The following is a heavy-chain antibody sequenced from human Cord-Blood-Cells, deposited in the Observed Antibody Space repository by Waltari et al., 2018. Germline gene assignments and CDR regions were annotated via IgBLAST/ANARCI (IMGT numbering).Heavy chain of an antibody. D-gene: IGHD3-10*01. J-gene: IGHJ3*02. CDR1: GGSISSGGYS. CDR2: IYHSGRT. CDR3: ARAERETYYYGSGSHNAFDI. V-gene: IGHV4-30-2*01. Sequence: QLQLQESGSGLVKPSQTLSLTCAVSGGSISSGGYSWSWIRQPPGKGLEWIGYIYHSGRTYYNPSLKSRVTISVDRSKNQCSLKLSSLTAADTAVYYCARAERETYYYGSGSHNAFDIWGQGTMVTVSS.